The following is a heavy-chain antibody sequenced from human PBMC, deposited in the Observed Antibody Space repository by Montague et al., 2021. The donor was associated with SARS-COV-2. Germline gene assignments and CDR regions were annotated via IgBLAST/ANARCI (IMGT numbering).Heavy chain of an antibody. CDR1: GGSLSTYY. J-gene: IGHJ6*02. CDR3: ARNAYNHYGLDV. V-gene: IGHV4-59*08. CDR2: IDDSGTT. Sequence: SETLSLTCSVFGGSLSTYYWSWIRQPPGKGLEWIGYIDDSGTTRYNPSLRSRATISLDLSKNQFSLDLNSVTAADTAVYYCARNAYNHYGLDVWGQGTTVTVSS.